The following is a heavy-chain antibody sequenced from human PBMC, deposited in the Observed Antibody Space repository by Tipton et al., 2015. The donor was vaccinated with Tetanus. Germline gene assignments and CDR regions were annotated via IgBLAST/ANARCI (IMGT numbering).Heavy chain of an antibody. CDR3: AKEGGGLGYCSGGNCYLSFDS. CDR1: GFTFSGHG. J-gene: IGHJ4*02. V-gene: IGHV3-30*18. CDR2: ISADGSID. D-gene: IGHD2-8*02. Sequence: SLRLSCAASGFTFSGHGMHWVRQAPGKGLEWVAVISADGSIDYYADSVKGRLTISRDNFKNTLSLQMNSLRPEDTALYYCAKEGGGLGYCSGGNCYLSFDSWGQGTLVTVSS.